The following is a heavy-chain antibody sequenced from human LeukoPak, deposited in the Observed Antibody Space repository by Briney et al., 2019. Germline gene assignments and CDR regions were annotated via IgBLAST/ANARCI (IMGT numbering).Heavy chain of an antibody. Sequence: ASVKVSCKASGYTFTAYYIHWVRQAPGQGLEWMGWTNPNSGGTDFAQKFQGRVTMTRDTSISTAYMELSRLRSDDTAVYYCARDVYYDILTGYYNGRGGSGFGYWGQGTLVTVSS. CDR3: ARDVYYDILTGYYNGRGGSGFGY. D-gene: IGHD3-9*01. J-gene: IGHJ4*02. V-gene: IGHV1-2*02. CDR2: TNPNSGGT. CDR1: GYTFTAYY.